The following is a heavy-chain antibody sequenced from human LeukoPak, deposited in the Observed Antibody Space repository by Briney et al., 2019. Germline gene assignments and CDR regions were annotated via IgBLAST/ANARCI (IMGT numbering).Heavy chain of an antibody. D-gene: IGHD6-19*01. V-gene: IGHV4-39*01. CDR2: IYYSGST. Sequence: SETLSLPGTASVASITSSIYYWGWIRRPPGKGLEWIGSIYYSGSTYYNPSLKSRVTISVDTSKNQFSLKLSSVTAADTAVYYCARGYSSGWVDYWGQGTLVTVSS. CDR3: ARGYSSGWVDY. CDR1: VASITSSIYY. J-gene: IGHJ4*02.